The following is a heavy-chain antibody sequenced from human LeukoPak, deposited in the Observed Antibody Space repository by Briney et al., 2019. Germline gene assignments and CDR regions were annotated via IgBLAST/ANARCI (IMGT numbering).Heavy chain of an antibody. J-gene: IGHJ3*02. CDR1: GGSIRNTNYH. D-gene: IGHD3-22*01. Sequence: PSETLSLTCSVSGGSIRNTNYHWGWIRQPPGKGLEWIGCIYFSGSTSYNPSLKSRVTISVDTSKNQFSLKLSSVTAADTAVYYCARHHRYTYYYDSRGAFDIWRQGTMVTVSS. CDR2: IYFSGST. V-gene: IGHV4-39*01. CDR3: ARHHRYTYYYDSRGAFDI.